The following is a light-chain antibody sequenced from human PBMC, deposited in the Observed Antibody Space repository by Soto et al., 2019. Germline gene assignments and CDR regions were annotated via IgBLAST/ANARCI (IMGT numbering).Light chain of an antibody. CDR3: GTWDSSLSAGV. J-gene: IGLJ2*01. Sequence: QSALTQPPSVSAAPGQKVTISCSGSSSNIGNNYVSWYQQFPGTAPKLLIYENNKRPSGIPDRFSGSKSGTSATLGITGLQTGDDADYYCGTWDSSLSAGVFGGGTKLTVL. V-gene: IGLV1-51*02. CDR2: ENN. CDR1: SSNIGNNY.